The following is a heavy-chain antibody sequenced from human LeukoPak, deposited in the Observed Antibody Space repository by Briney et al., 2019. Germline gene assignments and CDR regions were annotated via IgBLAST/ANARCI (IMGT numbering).Heavy chain of an antibody. V-gene: IGHV1-69*13. J-gene: IGHJ3*01. CDR3: SRDESL. Sequence: SVKVSCKTSGGTLSTSTIAWVRQAPGQGLEWVEDIAPISGTAAYAQKFEGRVTFFADESTSTVYMDLTSLISGDTAVYYCSRDESLWGQGTMVIVS. CDR1: GGTLSTST. CDR2: IAPISGTA.